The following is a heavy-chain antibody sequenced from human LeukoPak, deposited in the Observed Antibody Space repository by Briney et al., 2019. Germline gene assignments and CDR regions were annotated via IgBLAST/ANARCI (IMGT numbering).Heavy chain of an antibody. CDR1: GGTFSNCA. Sequence: ASVKVSFKASGGTFSNCAISWVRQAPGQGLEWMGWISAYNGNTNYAQKLQGRVTMTTDTSASTAYMELRSLGSDDTAIYYCARALDVSWFDPWGQGTLVTVSS. CDR3: ARALDVSWFDP. V-gene: IGHV1-18*01. J-gene: IGHJ5*02. D-gene: IGHD3-16*01. CDR2: ISAYNGNT.